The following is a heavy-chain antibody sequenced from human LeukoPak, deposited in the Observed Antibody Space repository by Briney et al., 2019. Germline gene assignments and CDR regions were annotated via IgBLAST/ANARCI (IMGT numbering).Heavy chain of an antibody. D-gene: IGHD2-15*01. Sequence: QSGGSLRLSCVASGFTFTDHYMAGVGQAPGRGLEWVGLTRTKARSYTTEYAASVKGRFTISRDDSQNSLYLQMNSLKTEDTAVYYCARGLRYAGGGINYVSDYWGRGTLVTVSS. CDR1: GFTFTDHY. J-gene: IGHJ4*02. CDR3: ARGLRYAGGGINYVSDY. V-gene: IGHV3-72*01. CDR2: TRTKARSYTT.